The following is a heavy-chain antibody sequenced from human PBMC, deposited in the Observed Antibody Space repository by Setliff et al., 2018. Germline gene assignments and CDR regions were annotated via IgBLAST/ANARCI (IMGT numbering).Heavy chain of an antibody. J-gene: IGHJ6*03. Sequence: VKVSCKASGDPFNAYGVSWVRQAPGQGLEWMGAIIPVLGMTDYAQEFQGRLTITADQSTTTVYMELSSLRFDDTALYYCARGPSPTVTPSRLIYFYHMDVWGTGTTVTVS. CDR3: ARGPSPTVTPSRLIYFYHMDV. V-gene: IGHV1-69*10. CDR1: GDPFNAYG. CDR2: IIPVLGMT. D-gene: IGHD4-17*01.